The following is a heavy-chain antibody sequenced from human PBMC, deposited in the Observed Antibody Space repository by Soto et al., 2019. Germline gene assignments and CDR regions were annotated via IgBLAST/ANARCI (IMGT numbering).Heavy chain of an antibody. J-gene: IGHJ4*02. V-gene: IGHV3-33*01. D-gene: IGHD2-21*01. Sequence: QVQLVESGRGVVQPGKSLRLSCAASGFTFSHHGIHWVRQAPGKGLEWVAVIWYDGSLKYYGDSVQGRFTVSRDNSKNTVYLQMNSLRAEDSAVYYCARWDLDWWGQGTLVTVSS. CDR3: ARWDLDW. CDR2: IWYDGSLK. CDR1: GFTFSHHG.